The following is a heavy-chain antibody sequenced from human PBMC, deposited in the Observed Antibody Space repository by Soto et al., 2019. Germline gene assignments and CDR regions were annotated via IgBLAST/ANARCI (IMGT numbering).Heavy chain of an antibody. D-gene: IGHD4-17*01. Sequence: SETLSLTCAVSGGSISSYDCSWIRQPPWKGLEWIGYIYYSGSTNYNPSLKSRVTISVDTSKNQFSLKVSSVTAADTAVYYCARQMTTLTTFDYWGQGTLLTFSS. CDR1: GGSISSYD. V-gene: IGHV4-59*01. CDR3: ARQMTTLTTFDY. CDR2: IYYSGST. J-gene: IGHJ4*02.